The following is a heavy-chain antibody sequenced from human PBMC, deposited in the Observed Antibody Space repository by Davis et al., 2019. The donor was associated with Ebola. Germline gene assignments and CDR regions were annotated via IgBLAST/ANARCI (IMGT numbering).Heavy chain of an antibody. CDR3: ARGRDRYSYGYWGY. CDR2: IYYSGST. CDR1: GGSISSYY. D-gene: IGHD5-18*01. V-gene: IGHV4-59*12. Sequence: SETLSLTCTVSGGSISSYYWSWIRQPPGKGLEWIGYIYYSGSTNYNPSLKSRVTISVDTSKNQFSLKLSSVTAADTAVYYRARGRDRYSYGYWGYWGQGTLVTVSS. J-gene: IGHJ4*02.